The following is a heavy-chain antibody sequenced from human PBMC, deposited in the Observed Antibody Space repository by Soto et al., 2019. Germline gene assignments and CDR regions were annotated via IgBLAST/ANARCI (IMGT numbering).Heavy chain of an antibody. CDR2: ISSSSSYI. J-gene: IGHJ4*02. D-gene: IGHD2-8*01. V-gene: IGHV3-21*01. CDR1: GFTFSSYS. Sequence: GGSLRLSCAASGFTFSSYSMNWVRQAPGKGLEWVSSISSSSSYIYYADSVKGRFTISRDNAKNSLYLQMNSLRAEDTAVYYCARDEALPICTNGVCYTGWGQGTLVTVSS. CDR3: ARDEALPICTNGVCYTG.